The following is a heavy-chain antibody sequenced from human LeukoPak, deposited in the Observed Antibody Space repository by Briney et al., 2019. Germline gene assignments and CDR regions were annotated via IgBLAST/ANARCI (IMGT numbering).Heavy chain of an antibody. CDR3: ARTSSGWYDY. Sequence: GGSLRLSCAASGFTVSSNYMNWVRQPPGKGLEWVSYISSSGSTIYYADSVKGRFTISRDNAKNSLYLQMNSLRAEDTAVYYCARTSSGWYDYWGQGTLVTVSS. V-gene: IGHV3-48*03. D-gene: IGHD6-19*01. CDR2: ISSSGSTI. CDR1: GFTVSSNY. J-gene: IGHJ4*02.